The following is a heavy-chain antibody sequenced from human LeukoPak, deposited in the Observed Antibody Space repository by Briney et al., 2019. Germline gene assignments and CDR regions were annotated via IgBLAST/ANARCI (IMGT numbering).Heavy chain of an antibody. CDR1: GYTFTSYD. J-gene: IGHJ6*03. Sequence: ASVKVSCKASGYTFTSYDINWVRQATGQGLEGMGWMNPNSGNTGYAQKFQGRVTITRNTSISTAYMELSSLRSEDTAVYYCARGMRDYGIYYYYYYYMDVWCKGTTVTVSS. CDR2: MNPNSGNT. V-gene: IGHV1-8*03. CDR3: ARGMRDYGIYYYYYYYMDV. D-gene: IGHD4-17*01.